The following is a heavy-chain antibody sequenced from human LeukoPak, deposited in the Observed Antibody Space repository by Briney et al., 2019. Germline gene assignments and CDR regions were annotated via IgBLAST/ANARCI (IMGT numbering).Heavy chain of an antibody. Sequence: SETLSLSCAVSGVSFSSYCLNWIRQPPGKGLEWISSIYYSGSSNYNSTLKSRVTISVDTSENKFELKLSSVTAADTAVDYCARHWFGELWIYFDYWGQGTMVTVCS. CDR3: ARHWFGELWIYFDY. J-gene: IGHJ4*02. V-gene: IGHV4-59*08. D-gene: IGHD3-10*01. CDR1: GVSFSSYC. CDR2: IYYSGSS.